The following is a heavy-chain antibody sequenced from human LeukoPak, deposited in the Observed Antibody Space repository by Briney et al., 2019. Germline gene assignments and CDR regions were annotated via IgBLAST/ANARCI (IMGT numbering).Heavy chain of an antibody. CDR1: GGSISSYY. J-gene: IGHJ4*02. CDR3: ARLSGSPHPPFDY. CDR2: IYYSGST. V-gene: IGHV4-59*08. Sequence: SETLSLTCTVSGGSISSYYWSWIRQAPGKGLEWIGYIYYSGSTYYNPSLKSRVTISVDTSKNQFSLKLTSVTASDTAVYYCARLSGSPHPPFDYWGQGTLVTVSS. D-gene: IGHD1-26*01.